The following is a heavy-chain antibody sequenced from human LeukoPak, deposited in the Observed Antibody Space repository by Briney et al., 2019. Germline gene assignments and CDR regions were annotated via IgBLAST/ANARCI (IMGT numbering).Heavy chain of an antibody. V-gene: IGHV4-38-2*02. CDR2: IYHSGST. D-gene: IGHD4-23*01. Sequence: SETLSLTCTVSGYSISSGYYWGWIRQPPGKGLEWIGSIYHSGSTYYNPSLKSRVTISVDTSKNQFSLKLSSVTAADTAVYYCARGRPSLGDYSGNPEVGLFDYWGQGTLVTVSS. CDR1: GYSISSGYY. J-gene: IGHJ4*02. CDR3: ARGRPSLGDYSGNPEVGLFDY.